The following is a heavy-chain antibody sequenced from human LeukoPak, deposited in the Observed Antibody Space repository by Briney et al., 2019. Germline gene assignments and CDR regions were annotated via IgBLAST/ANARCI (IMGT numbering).Heavy chain of an antibody. CDR2: IDYSRAT. V-gene: IGHV4-59*01. J-gene: IGHJ4*02. Sequence: PSETLSLTCTVSGGSISTYYWSWIRQPPGKGLEWIGYIDYSRATNYNPSLKSRVTMSVDTSKHQFSLKLSSVTAADTAVYYCARVGSYCFEYWGQGTLVTVSS. D-gene: IGHD3-10*01. CDR1: GGSISTYY. CDR3: ARVGSYCFEY.